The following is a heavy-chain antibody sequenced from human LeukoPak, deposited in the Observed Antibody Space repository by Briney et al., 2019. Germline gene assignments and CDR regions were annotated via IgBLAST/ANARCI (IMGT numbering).Heavy chain of an antibody. CDR2: ISSSSSYI. Sequence: GGSLRLSCAASGFTFSSYAMHWVRQAPGKGLEWVSSISSSSSYIYYADSVKGRFTISRDNAKNSLYLQMNSLRAEDTAVYYCASRTYYYDSSGYSLDYWGQGTLVTVSS. V-gene: IGHV3-21*01. CDR3: ASRTYYYDSSGYSLDY. D-gene: IGHD3-22*01. CDR1: GFTFSSYA. J-gene: IGHJ4*02.